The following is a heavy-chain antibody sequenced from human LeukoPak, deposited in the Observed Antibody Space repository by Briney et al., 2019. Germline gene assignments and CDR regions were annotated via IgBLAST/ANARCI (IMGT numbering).Heavy chain of an antibody. D-gene: IGHD1-26*01. CDR2: IRGSGGST. V-gene: IGHV3-23*01. J-gene: IGHJ4*02. CDR1: GFTFSSYA. CDR3: AKAHSGSYRPYFDY. Sequence: GGSLRLSCAASGFTFSSYAMSWVRQAPGKGLEWVSAIRGSGGSTYYADSVKGRFTISRDNSKNTPYLQMNSLRAEDTAVYYCAKAHSGSYRPYFDYWGQGTLVTVSS.